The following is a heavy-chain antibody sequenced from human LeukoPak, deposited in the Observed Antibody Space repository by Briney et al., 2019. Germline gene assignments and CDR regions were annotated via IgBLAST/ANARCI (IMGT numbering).Heavy chain of an antibody. CDR1: GGSINSYY. CDR3: ASSKTNGDSSGWYAWFDP. V-gene: IGHV4-59*01. D-gene: IGHD6-19*01. CDR2: IYYSGYT. J-gene: IGHJ5*02. Sequence: SETLSLTCTVSGGSINSYYWSWIRQPPGKGLEWIGYIYYSGYTNYNPSLKSRVTISVDTAKNQFSLKLSSVTAADTSVYYCASSKTNGDSSGWYAWFDPWGRGTLVTVSS.